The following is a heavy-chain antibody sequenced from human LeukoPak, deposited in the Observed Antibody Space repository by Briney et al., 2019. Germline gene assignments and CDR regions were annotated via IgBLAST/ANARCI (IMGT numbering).Heavy chain of an antibody. V-gene: IGHV4-59*01. Sequence: SETLSLTCIVSGGSISSYYWSWIRQPPGKGLEWIGYIYDSGSTKYNPSLKSRVTIPLDTSKNQFSLKLSSVTAADTAVYYCARDKVSYGTYVWGQGTTVTVSS. CDR1: GGSISSYY. CDR3: ARDKVSYGTYV. CDR2: IYDSGST. J-gene: IGHJ6*02.